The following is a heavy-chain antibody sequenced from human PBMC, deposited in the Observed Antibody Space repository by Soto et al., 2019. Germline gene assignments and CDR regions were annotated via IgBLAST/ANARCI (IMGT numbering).Heavy chain of an antibody. CDR1: GGSFSGYY. D-gene: IGHD6-19*01. CDR2: INHSGST. CDR3: ARGQGSGWYKYYYYYYGMDV. V-gene: IGHV4-34*01. Sequence: SETLSLTCAVYGGSFSGYYWSWIRQPPGKGLEWIGEINHSGSTNYNPSLKSRVTISVDTSKNQFSLKLSSVTAADTAVYYCARGQGSGWYKYYYYYYGMDVWGQGTTVTVSS. J-gene: IGHJ6*02.